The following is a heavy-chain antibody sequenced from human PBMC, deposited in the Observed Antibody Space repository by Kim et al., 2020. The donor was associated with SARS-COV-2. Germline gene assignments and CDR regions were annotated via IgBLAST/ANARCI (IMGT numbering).Heavy chain of an antibody. D-gene: IGHD3-9*01. J-gene: IGHJ6*02. CDR3: ARITYDILTGYHYGMDV. V-gene: IGHV2-70*01. CDR1: GFSLSTSGMC. Sequence: SGPTLVNPTQTLTLTCTFSGFSLSTSGMCVSWIRQPPGKALECLALIDWDDDKYYSTSLKTRLTISKDTSKNQVVLTMTNMDPVDTATYYCARITYDILTGYHYGMDVWGQGTTVTVSS. CDR2: IDWDDDK.